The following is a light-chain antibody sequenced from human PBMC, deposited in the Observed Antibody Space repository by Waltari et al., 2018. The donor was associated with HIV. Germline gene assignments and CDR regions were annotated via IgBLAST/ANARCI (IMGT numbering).Light chain of an antibody. V-gene: IGLV2-8*01. CDR2: EVT. CDR1: SSDVGGYNY. Sequence: QSALTQPPSASGSPGQSVTISCTGTSSDVGGYNYVSWYQHHPGKAPKLMIYEVTKRPSGVPDRFFGSKSGNTASLTVSGLQAEDEADYYCSSYAGSNPLFGGGTKLTVL. J-gene: IGLJ2*01. CDR3: SSYAGSNPL.